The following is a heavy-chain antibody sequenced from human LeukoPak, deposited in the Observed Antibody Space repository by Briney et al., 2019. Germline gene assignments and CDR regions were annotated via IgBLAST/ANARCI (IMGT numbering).Heavy chain of an antibody. Sequence: GFSVKVSCKASGGTFSSYAISWVRQAPGQGLEWMGGIIPVFGTANYAQKFQGRVTITADKSTSTAYMELSSLRSEDTAVYYCARDPNWDAFDIWGPGTMVTVSS. J-gene: IGHJ3*02. CDR1: GGTFSSYA. V-gene: IGHV1-69*06. D-gene: IGHD1-1*01. CDR2: IIPVFGTA. CDR3: ARDPNWDAFDI.